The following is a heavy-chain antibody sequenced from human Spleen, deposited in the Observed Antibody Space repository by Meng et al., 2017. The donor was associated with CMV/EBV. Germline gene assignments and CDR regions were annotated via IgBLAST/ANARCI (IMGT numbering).Heavy chain of an antibody. Sequence: GSLRLSCTVSDYSISSGYYWGWIRQPPGKGLEWIGSIYHSGSTYYNPSLKSRVTISVDTSKNQFSLKLRSVTAADTAVYYCARVGFLDGFDPWGQGTLVTVSS. J-gene: IGHJ5*02. CDR1: DYSISSGYY. CDR2: IYHSGST. V-gene: IGHV4-38-2*02. CDR3: ARVGFLDGFDP. D-gene: IGHD3/OR15-3a*01.